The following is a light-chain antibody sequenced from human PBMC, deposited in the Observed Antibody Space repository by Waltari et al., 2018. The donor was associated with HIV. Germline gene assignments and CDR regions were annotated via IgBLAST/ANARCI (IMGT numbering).Light chain of an antibody. CDR1: SSDVGSYNL. CDR3: CSYAGSSTFDWV. CDR2: EVS. J-gene: IGLJ3*02. V-gene: IGLV2-23*02. Sequence: SCTGTSSDVGSYNLVSWYQQHPGKAPKLMIYEVSKRPSGVSNRFSGSKSGNTASLTISGLQAEDEADYYCCSYAGSSTFDWVFGGGTKLTVL.